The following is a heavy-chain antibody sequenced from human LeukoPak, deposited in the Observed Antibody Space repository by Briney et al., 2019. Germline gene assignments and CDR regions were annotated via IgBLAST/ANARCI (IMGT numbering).Heavy chain of an antibody. D-gene: IGHD4-17*01. CDR2: INHSGST. V-gene: IGHV4-34*01. CDR3: ARGPSDYGDYLFDY. CDR1: GGSFSGYY. J-gene: IGHJ4*02. Sequence: KPSETLSLTCAVYGGSFSGYYWSWIRQPPGKGLEWFGEINHSGSTNYNPSLKSRVTISVDTSKNQFSLKLSSVTAADTAVYSCARGPSDYGDYLFDYWGQGTLVTVSS.